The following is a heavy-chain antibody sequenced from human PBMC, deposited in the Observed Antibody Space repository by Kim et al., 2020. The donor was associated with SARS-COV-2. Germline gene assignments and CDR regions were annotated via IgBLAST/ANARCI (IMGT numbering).Heavy chain of an antibody. J-gene: IGHJ4*02. D-gene: IGHD3-9*01. V-gene: IGHV1-18*01. Sequence: ASVKVSCKASGYTFTSYGISWVRQAPGQGLEWMGWISAYNGNTNYAQKLQGRVTMTTDTSTSTAYMELRSLRSDDTAVYYCARIPEGGVLRYFDWLGGFDYWGQGTLVTVSS. CDR2: ISAYNGNT. CDR3: ARIPEGGVLRYFDWLGGFDY. CDR1: GYTFTSYG.